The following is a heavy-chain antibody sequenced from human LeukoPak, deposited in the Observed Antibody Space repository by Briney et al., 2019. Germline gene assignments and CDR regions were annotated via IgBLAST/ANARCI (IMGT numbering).Heavy chain of an antibody. V-gene: IGHV1-2*02. J-gene: IGHJ4*02. CDR1: GYTFTDNY. CDR3: ARGYYYDSSGYYLAY. Sequence: ASVKVSCKVSGYTFTDNYIHWVRQAPGQGLEWMGWINPNSGGTNYAQRFQGRVTVTGDTSISTAYMELSRLRSDDTAVYYCARGYYYDSSGYYLAYWGQGTLVTVSS. D-gene: IGHD3-22*01. CDR2: INPNSGGT.